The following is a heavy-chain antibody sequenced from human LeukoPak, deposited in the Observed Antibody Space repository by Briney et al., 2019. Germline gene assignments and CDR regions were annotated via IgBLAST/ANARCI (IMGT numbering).Heavy chain of an antibody. V-gene: IGHV4-59*01. J-gene: IGHJ4*02. Sequence: SETLSLTCPVSGGSISNYYYWTWIRQPPGKGLEWIGYVYYTGSTNLNPSLKSRVTMSLDTSRNQFSLKLTSLTAADTAVYYCARGAMATTPFFDYWGQGTLVTVSS. D-gene: IGHD5-24*01. CDR1: GGSISNYY. CDR3: ARGAMATTPFFDY. CDR2: VYYTGST.